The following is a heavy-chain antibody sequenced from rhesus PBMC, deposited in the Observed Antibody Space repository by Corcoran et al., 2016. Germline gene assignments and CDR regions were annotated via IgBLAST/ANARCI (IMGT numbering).Heavy chain of an antibody. J-gene: IGHJ6*01. D-gene: IGHD3-9*01. CDR3: ARGGVTRRSLDS. Sequence: QVQLVQSGAEVKKPGASVKVSCKAFGFTFGSYAICWVRKAPGQGLEWIVMNNPIVGITNYAVKFQGRVTITADTSTSTAYLELRSLRSEDTAVYYCARGGVTRRSLDSWGQGVVVTVSS. V-gene: IGHV1-198*02. CDR1: GFTFGSYA. CDR2: NNPIVGIT.